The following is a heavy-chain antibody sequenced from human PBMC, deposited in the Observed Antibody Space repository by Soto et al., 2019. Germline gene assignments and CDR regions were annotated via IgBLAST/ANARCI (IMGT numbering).Heavy chain of an antibody. D-gene: IGHD3-22*01. J-gene: IGHJ6*02. V-gene: IGHV4-39*01. Sequence: QLQLQESVPGLVKPSETLSLTCTVSGGSISSSSYYWGWIRQPPGKGLEWIGSIYYSGSTYYNPSLKSRVTISVDTSKNQFSLKLSSVTAADTAVYYCARRLYYDSSGFEGGGMDVWGQGTTVTVCS. CDR3: ARRLYYDSSGFEGGGMDV. CDR1: GGSISSSSYY. CDR2: IYYSGST.